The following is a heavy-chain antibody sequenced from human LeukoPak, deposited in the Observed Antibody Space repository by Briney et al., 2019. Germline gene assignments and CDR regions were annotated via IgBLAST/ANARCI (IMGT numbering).Heavy chain of an antibody. D-gene: IGHD6-13*01. CDR3: ARGDRGSSWRYDL. CDR1: GFTFSSYA. V-gene: IGHV3-30*04. CDR2: ISYDGSNK. J-gene: IGHJ2*01. Sequence: GGSLRLSCAASGFTFSSYAMHWVRQAPGKGLEWVGVISYDGSNKYYADSVKGRFTISRDNSKNTLYLQMNSLRAEDTAVYYRARGDRGSSWRYDLWGRGTLVTVSS.